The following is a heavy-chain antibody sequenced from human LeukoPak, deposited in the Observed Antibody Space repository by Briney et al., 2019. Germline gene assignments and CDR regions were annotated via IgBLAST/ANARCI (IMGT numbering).Heavy chain of an antibody. CDR2: FSGSGGST. D-gene: IGHD3-10*01. J-gene: IGHJ4*02. CDR1: GFTFSSFA. V-gene: IGHV3-23*01. Sequence: GGSLRLSCSASGFTFSSFAMSWVRQAPGKGLEWVSTFSGSGGSTYYADSVKGRFTISRDIFKNKLYLQMNSLRAEDTAVYYCARDKSYGSGSPFDYWGQGTLVTVSS. CDR3: ARDKSYGSGSPFDY.